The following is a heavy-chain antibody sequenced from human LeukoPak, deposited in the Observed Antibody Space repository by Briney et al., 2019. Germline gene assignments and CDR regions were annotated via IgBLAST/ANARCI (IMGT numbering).Heavy chain of an antibody. J-gene: IGHJ5*02. CDR2: IYSGGNT. D-gene: IGHD1-26*01. Sequence: QTGGSLRLSCAASGXTVSSNYISWVRQAPGKGLEWVSVIYSGGNTYYADSVKGRFTISSDNSKNTLYLQMNSLRAEDTAVYYCAKTIVGVTNWFDPWGQGTLVTVSS. CDR3: AKTIVGVTNWFDP. V-gene: IGHV3-53*01. CDR1: GXTVSSNY.